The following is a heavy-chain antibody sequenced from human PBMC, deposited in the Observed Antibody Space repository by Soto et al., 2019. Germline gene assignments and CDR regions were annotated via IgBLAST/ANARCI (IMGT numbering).Heavy chain of an antibody. J-gene: IGHJ5*02. V-gene: IGHV4-31*03. CDR2: IYHTGKT. Sequence: SETLSLTCTVSGDAIYIGGYYWTWIRQHPGKGLEWIGYIYHTGKTYYNPSLESRVTMSVNTSKNQFSLKLASVTAADTAVYYCASDGSSTANWIDPWGQGTLVTVSS. D-gene: IGHD2-2*01. CDR3: ASDGSSTANWIDP. CDR1: GDAIYIGGYY.